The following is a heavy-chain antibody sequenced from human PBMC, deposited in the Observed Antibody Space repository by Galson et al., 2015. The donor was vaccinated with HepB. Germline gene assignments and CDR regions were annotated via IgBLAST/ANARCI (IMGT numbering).Heavy chain of an antibody. CDR1: GRFFSAYG. Sequence: SVKVSCKAAGRFFSAYGISWVRRAPGQGLEWMGGIIAVFGTTHYAQKFQGRVTITADKSTSTVYMELSSLRSEDTAVYYCARDGTYYGYYFDYWGQGTLVTVSS. J-gene: IGHJ4*02. D-gene: IGHD3-10*01. V-gene: IGHV1-69*06. CDR3: ARDGTYYGYYFDY. CDR2: IIAVFGTT.